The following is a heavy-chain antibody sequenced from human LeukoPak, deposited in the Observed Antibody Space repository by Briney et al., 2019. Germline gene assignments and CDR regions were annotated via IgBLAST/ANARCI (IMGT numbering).Heavy chain of an antibody. CDR1: GGTFSSYA. CDR2: IIPILGIA. J-gene: IGHJ6*02. V-gene: IGHV1-69*04. CDR3: ARAPLPYYYGSGSYTPPLDGMDV. Sequence: SVTVSCKASGGTFSSYAISWVRQAPGQGLEWMGRIIPILGIANYAQKFQGRVTITADKSTSTAYMELSSLRSEDTAVYYCARAPLPYYYGSGSYTPPLDGMDVWGQGTTVTVSS. D-gene: IGHD3-10*01.